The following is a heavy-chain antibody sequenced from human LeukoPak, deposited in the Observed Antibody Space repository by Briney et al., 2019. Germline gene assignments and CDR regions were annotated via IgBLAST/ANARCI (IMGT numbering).Heavy chain of an antibody. CDR2: IYYSGST. CDR3: AATYYYDSSGYKGWFDP. V-gene: IGHV4-59*01. D-gene: IGHD3-22*01. J-gene: IGHJ5*02. Sequence: SETLSLTCTVSGGSISSYYWSWIRQPPGKGLEWLGSIYYSGSTNYNPSLKSRVTISVDTSKNQFSLKLSSVTAADTAVYYCAATYYYDSSGYKGWFDPWGQGTLVTVSS. CDR1: GGSISSYY.